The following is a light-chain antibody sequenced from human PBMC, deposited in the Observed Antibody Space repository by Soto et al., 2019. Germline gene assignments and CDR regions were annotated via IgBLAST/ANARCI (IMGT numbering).Light chain of an antibody. Sequence: EIVLTQSPATLSLSPGERATLSCRASQSVSSYLAWYQQKPGQAPRLLIYDACNRATGIPARLSGSGSGTDFTLTISSLEPEDFAVYYCQQRSNWPSFGGGTKVEIK. CDR3: QQRSNWPS. CDR2: DAC. V-gene: IGKV3-11*01. J-gene: IGKJ4*01. CDR1: QSVSSY.